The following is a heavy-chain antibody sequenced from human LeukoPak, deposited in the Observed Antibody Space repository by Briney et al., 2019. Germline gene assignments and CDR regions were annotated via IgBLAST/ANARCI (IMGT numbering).Heavy chain of an antibody. CDR3: ARDNNYYDSSGYYDY. CDR2: ISSSGSTI. Sequence: GGSLRLSCAASGFTFSDYYMSWIRQAPGKGLEWVSYISSSGSTIYYADSMKGRFTISRDNAKNSLYLQMNSLRAEDTAVYYCARDNNYYDSSGYYDYWGQGTLVTVSS. V-gene: IGHV3-11*04. D-gene: IGHD3-22*01. CDR1: GFTFSDYY. J-gene: IGHJ4*02.